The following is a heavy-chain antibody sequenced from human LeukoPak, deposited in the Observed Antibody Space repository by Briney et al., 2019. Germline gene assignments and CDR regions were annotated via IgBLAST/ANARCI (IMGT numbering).Heavy chain of an antibody. Sequence: PSETLSLTCAVYGGSFSGYYWSWLRQPPGKGLEWMGEINHSGSTNYNPSLKSRVTISVDTSKNQFSLKLSSVTAADTAVYYCARVLGYQRGAWFDPWGQGTLVTVSS. D-gene: IGHD2-2*01. CDR3: ARVLGYQRGAWFDP. CDR1: GGSFSGYY. J-gene: IGHJ5*02. CDR2: INHSGST. V-gene: IGHV4-34*01.